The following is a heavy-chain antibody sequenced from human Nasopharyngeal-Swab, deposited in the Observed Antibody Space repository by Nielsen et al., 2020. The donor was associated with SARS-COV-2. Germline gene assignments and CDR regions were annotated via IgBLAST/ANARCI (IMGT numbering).Heavy chain of an antibody. Sequence: ASVKVSCKASGYTFTNYYMHWVRQAPGQGFEWMGIINPSGGTTNSAQKFQGRVTMTRDTSTSTVYMELSSLRSEDTAVYYCATGQQWLVQWFDPWGQGTLVTVSS. CDR1: GYTFTNYY. J-gene: IGHJ5*02. D-gene: IGHD6-19*01. V-gene: IGHV1-46*01. CDR3: ATGQQWLVQWFDP. CDR2: INPSGGTT.